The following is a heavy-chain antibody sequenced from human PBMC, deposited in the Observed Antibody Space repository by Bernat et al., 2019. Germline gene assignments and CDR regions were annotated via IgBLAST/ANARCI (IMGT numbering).Heavy chain of an antibody. Sequence: QVQLVESGGGVVQPGTSLRLSCAASGCTFSTYVLHWVRQAPGKGLEWLAFIWYDGNNNYYTDSAESRFTASRDNSTNTLYLQMNSLRAEDSAVYYCARGGYSCDYWGQGTLVTVSS. CDR2: IWYDGNNN. V-gene: IGHV3-33*01. CDR1: GCTFSTYV. CDR3: ARGGYSCDY. J-gene: IGHJ4*02. D-gene: IGHD5-18*01.